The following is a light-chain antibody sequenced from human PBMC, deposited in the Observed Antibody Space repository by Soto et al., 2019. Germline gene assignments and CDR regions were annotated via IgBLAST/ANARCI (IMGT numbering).Light chain of an antibody. CDR3: EKYSSAPFT. Sequence: DIQMTQSPSSLSASVGDSVTITCRASQGISNYLAWYQQKPGKVPKLLIFGASTLQSGVPSRFSGSGSGTDFTLTISSLQPEDVATYYCEKYSSAPFTFGPGTKVDIK. CDR2: GAS. CDR1: QGISNY. V-gene: IGKV1-27*01. J-gene: IGKJ3*01.